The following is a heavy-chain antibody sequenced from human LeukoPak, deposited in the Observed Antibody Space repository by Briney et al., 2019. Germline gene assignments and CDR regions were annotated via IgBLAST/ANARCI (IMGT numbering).Heavy chain of an antibody. CDR3: ARDLGSTYYYDSSGYPGDY. CDR1: GFIFSNYG. CDR2: ISSSGSTI. V-gene: IGHV3-11*01. D-gene: IGHD3-22*01. J-gene: IGHJ4*02. Sequence: GGSLRLSCAASGFIFSNYGMSWVRQAPGKGLEWVSYISSSGSTIYYADSVKGRFTISRDNAKNSLYLQMNSLRAEDTAVYYCARDLGSTYYYDSSGYPGDYWGQGTLVTVSS.